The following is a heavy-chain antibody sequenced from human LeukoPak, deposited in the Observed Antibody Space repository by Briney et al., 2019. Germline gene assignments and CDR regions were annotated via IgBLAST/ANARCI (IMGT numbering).Heavy chain of an antibody. V-gene: IGHV4-59*01. J-gene: IGHJ6*02. D-gene: IGHD5-12*01. CDR3: TRMLGGYESYYYYGMDV. CDR2: IYYTGST. CDR1: GFTFSSYW. Sequence: GSLRLSCADSGFTFSSYWMSWVRQPPGKGLEWIGYIYYTGSTNYNPSLKSRVTISVDTSKNQFSLKLSSVTAADTAVYHCTRMLGGYESYYYYGMDVWGQGTTVTVSS.